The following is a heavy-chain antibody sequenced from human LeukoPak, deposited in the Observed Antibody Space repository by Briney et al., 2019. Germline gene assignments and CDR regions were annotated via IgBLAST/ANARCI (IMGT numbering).Heavy chain of an antibody. J-gene: IGHJ4*02. CDR2: IYSSGST. Sequence: SETLSLTCTVSGASISGSGYYWGWIRQPPGKGLEWIGSIYSSGSTYYNASLQSRVTISIETSKNQISLRLNSVTAADTAMYYCAKSGGYGLIDYWGQGTLVIVSS. CDR1: GASISGSGYY. CDR3: AKSGGYGLIDY. V-gene: IGHV4-39*01. D-gene: IGHD1-26*01.